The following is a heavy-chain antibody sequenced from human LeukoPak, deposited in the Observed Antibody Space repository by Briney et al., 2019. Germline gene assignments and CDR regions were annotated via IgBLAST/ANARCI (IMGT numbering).Heavy chain of an antibody. V-gene: IGHV3-48*03. CDR3: AREVGTSCYACNWFDP. CDR1: GFTFSSYE. D-gene: IGHD2-2*01. Sequence: GGSLRLSCAASGFTFSSYEMNWVRQAPGKGLEWVSYISSSGSTIYYADSVKGRFTISRDNAKNSLYLQMNSLRAEDTAVYYCAREVGTSCYACNWFDPWGQEPWSPSPQ. CDR2: ISSSGSTI. J-gene: IGHJ5*02.